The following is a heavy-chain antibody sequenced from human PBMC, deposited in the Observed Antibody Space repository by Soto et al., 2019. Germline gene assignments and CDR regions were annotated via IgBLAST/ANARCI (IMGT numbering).Heavy chain of an antibody. V-gene: IGHV3-48*02. Sequence: EVQLVESGGDLVQPGGSLRLSCAASGFIFSDYTMTWVRQAPGRGLEFVSHISSGGDTIFYAESVKGRFTVSRDNAKNSLYLQMNSLRDDDTAVYFWARDHGGSTWFVGVYYFFGMDVWGQGTAVTVSS. CDR1: GFIFSDYT. J-gene: IGHJ6*02. D-gene: IGHD6-13*01. CDR2: ISSGGDTI. CDR3: ARDHGGSTWFVGVYYFFGMDV.